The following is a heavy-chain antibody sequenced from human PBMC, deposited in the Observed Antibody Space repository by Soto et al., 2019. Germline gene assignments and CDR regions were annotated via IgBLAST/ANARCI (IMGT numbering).Heavy chain of an antibody. J-gene: IGHJ4*02. D-gene: IGHD3-16*01. CDR3: ARDGGAY. CDR1: GFTFSSYA. Sequence: QVQLVESGGGVVQPGRSLRLSCAASGFTFSSYAMHWVRRAPGKGLEWMAVMSYDGSNKYYADSVKGRFTISRDNSKNTLYLQMNSLRPGDTALYYCARDGGAYWGQGTLVSVSS. CDR2: MSYDGSNK. V-gene: IGHV3-30-3*01.